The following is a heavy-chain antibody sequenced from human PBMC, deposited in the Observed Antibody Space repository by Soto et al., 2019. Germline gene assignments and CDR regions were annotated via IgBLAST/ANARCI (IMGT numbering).Heavy chain of an antibody. Sequence: QVQLVESGGGVVQPGRSLRLSCAASGFTFSSYAMHWVRQAPGKGLEWVAVISYDGSNKYYADSVKGRFTISRDNSKNTLYLQMNSLRAEDTAVYYCARGLDTAMVKGYYYYGMDVW. D-gene: IGHD5-18*01. CDR1: GFTFSSYA. CDR2: ISYDGSNK. CDR3: ARGLDTAMVKGYYYYGMDV. V-gene: IGHV3-30-3*01. J-gene: IGHJ6*01.